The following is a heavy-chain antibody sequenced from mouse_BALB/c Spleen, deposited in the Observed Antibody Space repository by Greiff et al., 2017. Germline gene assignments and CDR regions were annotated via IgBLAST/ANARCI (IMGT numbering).Heavy chain of an antibody. J-gene: IGHJ2*01. CDR1: GYTFTSYW. D-gene: IGHD4-1*01. CDR2: INPSTGYT. CDR3: ASKTGFDD. V-gene: IGHV1-7*01. Sequence: QVQLQQSGAELAKPGASVKMSCKASGYTFTSYWMHWVKQRPGQGLEWIGYINPSTGYTEYDQKFKDKATLTADKSSSTAYMQLSSLTSEDSAVYYCASKTGFDDWGQGTTLTVSS.